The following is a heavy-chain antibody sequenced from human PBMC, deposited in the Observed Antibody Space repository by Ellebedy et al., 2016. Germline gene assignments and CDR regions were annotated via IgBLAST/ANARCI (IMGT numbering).Heavy chain of an antibody. CDR2: INAGNGNT. Sequence: ASVKVSCKASGYTFTTYAMHWVRQAPGQRLEWMGWINAGNGNTKYSQKFQGRVTITRYTSASTAYMELSRLTSDDTAVYYCARETLHYYDSSNDAFDIWGQGTAVTVSS. CDR1: GYTFTTYA. CDR3: ARETLHYYDSSNDAFDI. J-gene: IGHJ3*02. D-gene: IGHD3-22*01. V-gene: IGHV1-3*01.